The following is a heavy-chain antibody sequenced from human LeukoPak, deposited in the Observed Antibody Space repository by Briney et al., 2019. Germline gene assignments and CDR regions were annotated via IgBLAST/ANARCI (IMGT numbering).Heavy chain of an antibody. CDR2: ISAYNGNT. J-gene: IGHJ4*02. CDR3: ARGVGYCSSTSCSKVGYYFDY. CDR1: GYTFTGYY. V-gene: IGHV1-18*04. Sequence: ASVKVSCKASGYTFTGYYLHWVRQAPGQGLEWMGWISAYNGNTNYAQKLQGRVTMTTDTSTSTAYMELRSLRSDDTAVYYCARGVGYCSSTSCSKVGYYFDYWGQGTLVTVSS. D-gene: IGHD2-2*01.